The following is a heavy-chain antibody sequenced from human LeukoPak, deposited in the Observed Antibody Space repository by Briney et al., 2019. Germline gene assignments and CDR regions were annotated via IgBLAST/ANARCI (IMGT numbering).Heavy chain of an antibody. J-gene: IGHJ3*02. CDR3: ARDFAKYAFDI. CDR1: GGSFSGYY. Sequence: SETLSLTCAVYGGSFSGYYWSWIRQPPGKGLEWIGEIYHSGSTNYNPSLKSRVTISVDTSKNQFSLKLSSVTAADTAVYYCARDFAKYAFDIWGQGTMVTVSS. CDR2: IYHSGST. V-gene: IGHV4-34*01.